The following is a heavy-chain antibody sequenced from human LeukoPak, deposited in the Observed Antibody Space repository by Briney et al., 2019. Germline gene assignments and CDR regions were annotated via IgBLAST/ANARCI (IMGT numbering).Heavy chain of an antibody. CDR3: VGSYSSAWHRFDY. V-gene: IGHV3-30-3*01. CDR2: ISSDGSNK. D-gene: IGHD6-19*01. Sequence: GGSLRLSCAASGFTFSSYAMHWLHQAPGKGLEWVAVISSDGSNKYYTDSVKGRFTISRDNSKNTLYLEMNSLRAEDTAMYHCVGSYSSAWHRFDYWGQGTLVTVSS. CDR1: GFTFSSYA. J-gene: IGHJ4*02.